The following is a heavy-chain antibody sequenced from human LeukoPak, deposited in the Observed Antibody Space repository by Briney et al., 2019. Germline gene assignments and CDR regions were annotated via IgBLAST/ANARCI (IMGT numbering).Heavy chain of an antibody. CDR2: ISYDGDNK. Sequence: GGSLRLSCTASGFTFSSYGMHWVRQAPGKGLEWVAVISYDGDNKYYADSVKGRFTISRDIIKNTLYLQMNSLRAEETAVYYYVEDDCIGSNNGTGFGYWGQGTLVTVSS. CDR3: VEDDCIGSNNGTGFGY. D-gene: IGHD3-22*01. V-gene: IGHV3-30*18. CDR1: GFTFSSYG. J-gene: IGHJ4*02.